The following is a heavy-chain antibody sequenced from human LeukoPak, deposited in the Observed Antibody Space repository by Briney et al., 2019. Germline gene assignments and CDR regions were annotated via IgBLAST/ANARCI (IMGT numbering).Heavy chain of an antibody. CDR3: ARGEQWLVAYNWFDP. CDR1: GYTFTSYD. J-gene: IGHJ5*02. CDR2: MNPNSGNT. Sequence: GASVKVSCKAPGYTFTSYDINWVRQATGQGLEWMGWMNPNSGNTGYAQKFQGRVTMTRDTSISTAYMELSRLRSDDTAVYYCARGEQWLVAYNWFDPWGQGTLVTVSS. D-gene: IGHD6-19*01. V-gene: IGHV1-8*02.